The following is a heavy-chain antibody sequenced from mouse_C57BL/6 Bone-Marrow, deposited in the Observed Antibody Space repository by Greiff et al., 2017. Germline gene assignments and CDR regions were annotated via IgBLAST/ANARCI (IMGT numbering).Heavy chain of an antibody. CDR1: GYTFTSYW. D-gene: IGHD1-1*01. CDR2: IHPNSGST. J-gene: IGHJ1*03. V-gene: IGHV1-64*01. CDR3: ARWGVVPYFDV. Sequence: QVQLQQPGAELVKPGASVKLSCKASGYTFTSYWMHWVKQRPGQGLEWIGMIHPNSGSTNYNVKFKSKATLTVDKSSSTAYMQLSSLTSEDSAVYYCARWGVVPYFDVWGTGTTVTVSS.